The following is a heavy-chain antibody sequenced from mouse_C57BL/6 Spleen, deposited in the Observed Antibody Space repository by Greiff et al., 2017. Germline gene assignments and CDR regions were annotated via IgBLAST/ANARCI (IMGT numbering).Heavy chain of an antibody. V-gene: IGHV1-69*01. CDR1: GYTFTSYW. CDR2: IDPSDSYT. D-gene: IGHD2-3*01. CDR3: ARDGPYYFDY. J-gene: IGHJ2*01. Sequence: QVQLKQPGAELVMPGASVKLSCKASGYTFTSYWMHWVKQRPGQGLEWIGEIDPSDSYTNYNQKFKGKSTLTVDKSSSTAYMQLSSLTSEDSAVYYCARDGPYYFDYWGQGTTLTVSS.